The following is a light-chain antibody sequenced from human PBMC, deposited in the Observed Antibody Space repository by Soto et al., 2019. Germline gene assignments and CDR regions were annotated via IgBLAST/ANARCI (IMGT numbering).Light chain of an antibody. CDR1: QSISSY. Sequence: DIQMTQSPSSLSASVGDRVTITCRASQSISSYLNWYQQKPGKAPKLLIYATSSLHSGVPSRFNGSASGTDFTLTIRSLQPEDFATYYCQQSYSTPQTFGPGTKVDIK. J-gene: IGKJ3*01. CDR3: QQSYSTPQT. V-gene: IGKV1-39*01. CDR2: ATS.